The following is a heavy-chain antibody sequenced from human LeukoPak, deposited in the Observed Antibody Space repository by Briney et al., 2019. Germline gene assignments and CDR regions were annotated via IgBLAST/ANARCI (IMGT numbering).Heavy chain of an antibody. D-gene: IGHD6-13*01. CDR3: ARDLTYSSSRPSRYFDL. CDR1: GDTFTSYS. J-gene: IGHJ2*01. V-gene: IGHV1-46*01. Sequence: ASVKVSCKASGDTFTSYSMHWVRQAPGQGLECMGIINPSGGTTRYAQKFQGRVTMTRDTSTSTVYMELSSLRSEDTAVYYCARDLTYSSSRPSRYFDLWGRGTLVTASS. CDR2: INPSGGTT.